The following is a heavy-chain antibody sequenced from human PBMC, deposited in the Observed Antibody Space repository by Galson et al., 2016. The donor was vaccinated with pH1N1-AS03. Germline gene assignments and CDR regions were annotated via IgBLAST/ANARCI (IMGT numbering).Heavy chain of an antibody. D-gene: IGHD3-16*02. CDR1: GYTLTRYY. Sequence: SVKVSCKASGYTLTRYYMHWVRQAPGQGLEWMGIIDPGGGHTTYAPKFQGRITITTDTSTSTVYMELVSLRSEDTAVYYCARRYYCDYWGQGTLVTVSS. CDR2: IDPGGGHT. CDR3: ARRYYCDY. V-gene: IGHV1-46*01. J-gene: IGHJ4*02.